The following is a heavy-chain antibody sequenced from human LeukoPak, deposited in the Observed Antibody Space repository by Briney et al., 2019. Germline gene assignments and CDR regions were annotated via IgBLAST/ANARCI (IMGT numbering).Heavy chain of an antibody. Sequence: SETLSLTCTVSGVSITTYYWSWIRQPPGKGLEWIGYIYHSGSTNYNPSLKSRVTISVDTSKNEFSLKLSSVTAADTAVYYCARHRSGTYYRFDYWGQGTLVTVSS. V-gene: IGHV4-59*08. CDR1: GVSITTYY. CDR3: ARHRSGTYYRFDY. J-gene: IGHJ4*02. CDR2: IYHSGST. D-gene: IGHD1-26*01.